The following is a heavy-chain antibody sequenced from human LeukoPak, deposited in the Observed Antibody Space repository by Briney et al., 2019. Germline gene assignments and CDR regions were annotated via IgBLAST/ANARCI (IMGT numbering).Heavy chain of an antibody. J-gene: IGHJ4*02. Sequence: SETLSLTCTVSGGSISSSSYYWGWIRQPPGKGLEWIGSIYYSGSTTYNPSLKSRVTISLDTSKNQFSLKLTSVTAADTAVYFCARSRTGGSSFDHWGQGSLVTVSS. V-gene: IGHV4-39*07. CDR2: IYYSGST. CDR3: ARSRTGGSSFDH. CDR1: GGSISSSSYY. D-gene: IGHD1-26*01.